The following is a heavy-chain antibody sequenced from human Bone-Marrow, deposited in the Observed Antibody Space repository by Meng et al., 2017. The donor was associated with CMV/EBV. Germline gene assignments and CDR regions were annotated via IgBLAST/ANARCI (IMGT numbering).Heavy chain of an antibody. CDR3: ARGDLAPLDETYYFDY. V-gene: IGHV4-4*07. Sequence: QVQLQESGPGLVKPSETLSLTCTGSGGSISSYYWSWIRQPAGKGLEWIGRIYTSGSTNYNPSLKSRVTMSVDTSKNQFSLKLSSVTAADTAVYYCARGDLAPLDETYYFDYWGQGTLVTVSS. D-gene: IGHD2-21*02. CDR1: GGSISSYY. J-gene: IGHJ4*02. CDR2: IYTSGST.